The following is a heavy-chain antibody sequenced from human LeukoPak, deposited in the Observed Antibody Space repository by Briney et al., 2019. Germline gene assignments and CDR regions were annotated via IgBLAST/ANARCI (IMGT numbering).Heavy chain of an antibody. CDR1: GFTFSTYW. V-gene: IGHV3-7*05. D-gene: IGHD5-24*01. CDR2: IKQDGSEK. Sequence: GGSLRLSCAASGFTFSTYWMNWVRQAPGKGLEWVANIKQDGSEKYYVDSAKGRFTISRDNAKNSLYLQMNSLRAEDTAVYYCARDGYRLDGFDFWGQGTMVTVSS. CDR3: ARDGYRLDGFDF. J-gene: IGHJ3*01.